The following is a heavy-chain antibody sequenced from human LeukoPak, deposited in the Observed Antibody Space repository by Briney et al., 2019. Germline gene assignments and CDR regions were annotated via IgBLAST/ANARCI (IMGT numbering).Heavy chain of an antibody. Sequence: ASVKVSCKASGYTFTSYDINWVRQAPGQGLEWMASMNPNNGNTAYARKFQGRVTMTRDTSIGTAYLELSALRSEDTAVYYCARLHWESGGIYFYYYMDVWGKGSTVTVSS. CDR2: MNPNNGNT. J-gene: IGHJ6*03. CDR3: ARLHWESGGIYFYYYMDV. V-gene: IGHV1-8*01. CDR1: GYTFTSYD. D-gene: IGHD3-16*01.